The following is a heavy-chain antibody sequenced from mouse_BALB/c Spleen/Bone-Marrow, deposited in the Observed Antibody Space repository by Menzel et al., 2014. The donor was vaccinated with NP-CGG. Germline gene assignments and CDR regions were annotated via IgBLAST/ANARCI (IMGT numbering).Heavy chain of an antibody. D-gene: IGHD2-4*01. CDR1: GFNIKDTY. Sequence: DVQLQESGAELVKPGASVKLSCTASGFNIKDTYMHWVKQRPEQGLEWIGRIDPANGNTKYAPKFQGKATITADTSSNTAYLQLSSLTSEDTAVYFCASYDYGYYFDYWGQGTPLTASS. CDR2: IDPANGNT. CDR3: ASYDYGYYFDY. J-gene: IGHJ2*01. V-gene: IGHV14-3*02.